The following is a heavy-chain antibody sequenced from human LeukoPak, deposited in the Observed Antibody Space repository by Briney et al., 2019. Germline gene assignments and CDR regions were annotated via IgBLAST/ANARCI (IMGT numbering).Heavy chain of an antibody. CDR2: INSDGSST. CDR3: ARDWINSSWFDP. D-gene: IGHD2-2*03. CDR1: GFIFSTFW. J-gene: IGHJ5*02. Sequence: GGSLRLSCAASGFIFSTFWMHWGRQDPGKGLVWVSRINSDGSSTSYADSVKGRFTISRDNAKNTLYLQMNSLRAEDTAVYYCARDWINSSWFDPWGQGTLVTVSS. V-gene: IGHV3-74*01.